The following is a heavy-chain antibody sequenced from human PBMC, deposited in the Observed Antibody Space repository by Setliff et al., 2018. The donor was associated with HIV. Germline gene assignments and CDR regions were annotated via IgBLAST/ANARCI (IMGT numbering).Heavy chain of an antibody. V-gene: IGHV4-39*07. CDR1: RGSISSSSYY. D-gene: IGHD3-10*01. Sequence: TSETLSLTCTVSRGSISSSSYYWGWIRQSPGKGLEWIGSIYYSGSTYYNPSLKSRVTISIDTSKNQFSLKLSSVTAADTAVYYCARDLEYYYGSGSYGVFDYWGQGTLVTVSS. CDR2: IYYSGST. J-gene: IGHJ4*02. CDR3: ARDLEYYYGSGSYGVFDY.